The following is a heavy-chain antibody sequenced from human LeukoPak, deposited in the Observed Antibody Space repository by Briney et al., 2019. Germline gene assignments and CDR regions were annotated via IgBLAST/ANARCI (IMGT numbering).Heavy chain of an antibody. V-gene: IGHV5-51*01. CDR3: ARHRDSTIIDY. Sequence: GGSLKISFKGSGYRFTSYWIGWVRPMPGKGLEWMGIIYPGDSDTRYSPSFQDPVTISADKSINAAYLHWGSLKASDTAMYYCARHRDSTIIDYWGQGTLVTVSS. J-gene: IGHJ4*02. D-gene: IGHD1-1*01. CDR1: GYRFTSYW. CDR2: IYPGDSDT.